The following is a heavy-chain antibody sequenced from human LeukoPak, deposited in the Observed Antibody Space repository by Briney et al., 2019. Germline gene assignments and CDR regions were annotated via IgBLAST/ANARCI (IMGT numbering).Heavy chain of an antibody. CDR2: IDPSSTYI. D-gene: IGHD2-2*01. CDR3: ARAPTVLVGYCSSSSCQADY. J-gene: IGHJ4*02. Sequence: GSLRLSCAASGFTFSSYAMSWVRQAPGKGLEWVSAIDPSSTYIYYADSVKSRFTISRDNAENSLYLQMNSLRVEDTAVYYCARAPTVLVGYCSSSSCQADYWGQGTLVTVSS. V-gene: IGHV3-21*01. CDR1: GFTFSSYA.